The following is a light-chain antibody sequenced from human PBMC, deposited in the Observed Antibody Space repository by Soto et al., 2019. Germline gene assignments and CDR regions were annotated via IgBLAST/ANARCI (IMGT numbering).Light chain of an antibody. CDR3: SSYTISGTRV. V-gene: IGLV2-14*01. J-gene: IGLJ2*01. Sequence: QSVLTQPASVSGSPGQSITISCTGTSSDVGGYNYVSWYQQHPGKAPKVMIYDVSNRPSGVSNRFSGSKSGNTASLTIFGLQAEDEADYYCSSYTISGTRVFGGGTKVTVL. CDR2: DVS. CDR1: SSDVGGYNY.